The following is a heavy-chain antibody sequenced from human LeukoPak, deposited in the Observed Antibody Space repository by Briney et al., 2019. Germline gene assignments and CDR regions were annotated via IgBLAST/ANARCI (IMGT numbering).Heavy chain of an antibody. CDR1: GGSFSGYY. CDR3: ARDPLALYIAAAGTGYYYYMDV. V-gene: IGHV4-34*01. D-gene: IGHD6-13*01. J-gene: IGHJ6*03. CDR2: INHSGST. Sequence: SETLSLTCAVYGGSFSGYYWSWIRQPPGKGLEWIGEINHSGSTNYNPSLKSRVTISVDTSKNQFSLKLSSVTAADTAVYYCARDPLALYIAAAGTGYYYYMDVWGKGTTVTISS.